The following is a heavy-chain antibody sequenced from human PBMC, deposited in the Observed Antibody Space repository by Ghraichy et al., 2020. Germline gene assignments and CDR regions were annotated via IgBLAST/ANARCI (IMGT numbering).Heavy chain of an antibody. CDR3: VSSSGYSYYFDY. J-gene: IGHJ4*02. D-gene: IGHD3-22*01. V-gene: IGHV3-11*06. CDR2: ISSSSSYT. CDR1: GFTFSDYY. Sequence: GGSLRLSCAASGFTFSDYYMSWIRQAPGKGLEWVSYISSSSSYTNYADSVKGRFTISRDNAKNSLYLQMNSLRAEDTAVYYCVSSSGYSYYFDYWGQGTLVTVSS.